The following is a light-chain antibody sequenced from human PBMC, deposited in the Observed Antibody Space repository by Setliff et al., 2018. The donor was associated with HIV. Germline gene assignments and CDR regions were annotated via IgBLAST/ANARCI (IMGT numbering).Light chain of an antibody. Sequence: ALTQPASVSGSPGQSITISCTGTSSDVSTYNFVSWYQQHPGKAPKLMIYDVSYRPSGVSNRFSGSKSGNTASLTISGLQAEDEADYYCSSYTSSTPLYDFGNGTKV. J-gene: IGLJ1*01. V-gene: IGLV2-14*03. CDR3: SSYTSSTPLYD. CDR1: SSDVSTYNF. CDR2: DVS.